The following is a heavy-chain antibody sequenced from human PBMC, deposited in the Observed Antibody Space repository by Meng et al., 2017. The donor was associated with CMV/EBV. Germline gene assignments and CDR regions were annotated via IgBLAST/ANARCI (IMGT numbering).Heavy chain of an antibody. J-gene: IGHJ6*02. CDR3: ARDHCSSTSCYLLYYYYGMDV. V-gene: IGHV3-48*04. Sequence: GGSLRLSCAASGLTFSSYSMNWVRQAPGKGLEWVSYISSSSSTIYYADSVKGRFTITRDNAKNSLYLQMNSLRAEDTAVYYCARDHCSSTSCYLLYYYYGMDVWGQGTTVTVSS. CDR2: ISSSSSTI. D-gene: IGHD2-2*01. CDR1: GLTFSSYS.